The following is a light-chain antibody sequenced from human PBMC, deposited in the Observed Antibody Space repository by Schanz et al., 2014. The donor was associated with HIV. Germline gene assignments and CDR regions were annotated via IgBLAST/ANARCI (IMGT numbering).Light chain of an antibody. CDR2: EVS. CDR3: ATWDDGLKCWV. J-gene: IGLJ3*02. V-gene: IGLV2-8*01. CDR1: SSDVGGYNY. Sequence: QSALTQPPSASGSPGQSVTISCTGTSSDVGGYNYVSWYQQHPGKAPKLMIYEVSKRPSGVPDRFSGSKSGTSASLAISGLQSEDEAVYYCATWDDGLKCWVFRAGTNLTVL.